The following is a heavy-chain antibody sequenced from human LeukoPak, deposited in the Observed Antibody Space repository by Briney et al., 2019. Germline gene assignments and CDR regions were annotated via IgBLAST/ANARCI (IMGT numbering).Heavy chain of an antibody. CDR2: ISSSSSYI. D-gene: IGHD5-24*01. Sequence: GGSLRLSCAASGFTFSSYSMNWVRQAPGKGLEWVSFISSSSSYIYYADSVKGRFTISRDNAKNSLYLQMNSLRAEDTAVYYCARGILEMATINPGDYWGQGTLVTVSS. J-gene: IGHJ4*02. CDR1: GFTFSSYS. CDR3: ARGILEMATINPGDY. V-gene: IGHV3-21*01.